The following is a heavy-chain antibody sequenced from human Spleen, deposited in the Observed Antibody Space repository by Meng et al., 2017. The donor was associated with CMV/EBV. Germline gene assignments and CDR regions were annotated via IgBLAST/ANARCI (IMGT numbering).Heavy chain of an antibody. CDR2: MNDDGRDK. CDR1: GFSFRDYW. J-gene: IGHJ4*02. D-gene: IGHD2-2*02. V-gene: IGHV3-74*01. Sequence: GESLKISCAASGFSFRDYWMHWFRQAPGEGPLWVSRMNDDGRDKVYADSVKGRFTISRDNSKNTLYLQMNSLRAEDTAVYYCAKDWEVYCSSTSCYSVDYWGQGTLVTVSS. CDR3: AKDWEVYCSSTSCYSVDY.